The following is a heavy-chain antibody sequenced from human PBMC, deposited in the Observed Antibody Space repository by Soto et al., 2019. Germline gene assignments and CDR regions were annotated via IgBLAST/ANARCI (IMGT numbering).Heavy chain of an antibody. Sequence: PSETLSLTCAVYGGSFSGYYWSWIRQPPGKGLEWIGEINHSGSTNYNPSLKSRVTISVDTSKNQFSLTLSSVTAADTAVYYCARGRGMWYCSGGSCYRYYYYGMDVWGQGTTVTVSS. CDR3: ARGRGMWYCSGGSCYRYYYYGMDV. D-gene: IGHD2-15*01. V-gene: IGHV4-34*01. J-gene: IGHJ6*02. CDR2: INHSGST. CDR1: GGSFSGYY.